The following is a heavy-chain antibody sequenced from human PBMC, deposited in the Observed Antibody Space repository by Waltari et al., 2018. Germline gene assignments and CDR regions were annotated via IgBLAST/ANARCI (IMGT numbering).Heavy chain of an antibody. CDR1: GYTFTSYA. V-gene: IGHV1-3*01. CDR3: ARGGDCSGGSCPSVDY. CDR2: INAGNGNT. J-gene: IGHJ4*02. Sequence: VQLVESGGGLVQPGGSLRLSCAASGYTFTSYAMHWVRQAPGQRLEWMGWINAGNGNTKYSQKFQGRVTITRDTSASTAYMELSSLRSEDTAVYYCARGGDCSGGSCPSVDYWGQGTLVTVSS. D-gene: IGHD2-15*01.